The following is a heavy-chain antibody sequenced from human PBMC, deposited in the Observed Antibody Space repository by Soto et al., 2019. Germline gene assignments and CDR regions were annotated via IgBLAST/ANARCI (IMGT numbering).Heavy chain of an antibody. CDR3: ARNNTMDGSGHKGFDY. V-gene: IGHV4-38-2*01. CDR1: GNSISSRNY. CDR2: VYYSGST. D-gene: IGHD3-3*01. Sequence: PPETLSLTCAGSGNSISSRNYWGWIRQPPGKGLEWIGSVYYSGSTHYNPSLKSRVTISVDTSKNQFSLRLRSVTAADTAVYYCARNNTMDGSGHKGFDYWGQGTLVTVSS. J-gene: IGHJ4*02.